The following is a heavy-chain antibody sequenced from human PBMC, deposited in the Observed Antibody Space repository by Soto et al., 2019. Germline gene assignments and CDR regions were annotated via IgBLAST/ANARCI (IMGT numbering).Heavy chain of an antibody. J-gene: IGHJ6*02. V-gene: IGHV4-39*01. CDR1: GGSISSSSYY. CDR3: ARSYYDILTGYNYYYGMDV. Sequence: PSETLSLTCTVSGGSISSSSYYWGWIRQPPGKGLEWIGSIYYSGSTYYNPSLKSRVTISVDTSKNQFSLKLSSVTAADTAVYYCARSYYDILTGYNYYYGMDVWGQGTTVTVSS. D-gene: IGHD3-9*01. CDR2: IYYSGST.